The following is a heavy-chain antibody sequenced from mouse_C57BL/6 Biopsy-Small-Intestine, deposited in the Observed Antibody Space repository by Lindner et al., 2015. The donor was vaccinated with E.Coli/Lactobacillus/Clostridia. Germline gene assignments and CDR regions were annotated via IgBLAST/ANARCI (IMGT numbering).Heavy chain of an antibody. J-gene: IGHJ3*01. CDR3: ASGEYYGYGGFAY. D-gene: IGHD2-2*01. CDR1: GYTFTGYW. V-gene: IGHV1-9*01. Sequence: VQLQESGAELMKPGASVKLSCKAAGYTFTGYWIEWVKQRPGHGLELIGEILPGSGSTKYNERFKGKATFTADTSSNTAYMQLSSLTTEDSAIYYCASGEYYGYGGFAYWGQGTLVTVSA. CDR2: ILPGSGST.